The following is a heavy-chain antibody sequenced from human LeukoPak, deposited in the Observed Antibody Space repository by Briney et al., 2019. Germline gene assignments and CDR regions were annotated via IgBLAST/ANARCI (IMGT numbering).Heavy chain of an antibody. CDR2: IYSGGST. Sequence: GGSLGLSCAASGFTVSGRYMSWVRQAPGKGLEWVSVIYSGGSTYYADSVKGRFTISRDNSKNTLYLQMNSLRAEDTAVFYCARGPTAAPGQPQGSATLRYFDYWGQGTLVTVSS. CDR1: GFTVSGRY. V-gene: IGHV3-66*01. J-gene: IGHJ4*02. D-gene: IGHD6-13*01. CDR3: ARGPTAAPGQPQGSATLRYFDY.